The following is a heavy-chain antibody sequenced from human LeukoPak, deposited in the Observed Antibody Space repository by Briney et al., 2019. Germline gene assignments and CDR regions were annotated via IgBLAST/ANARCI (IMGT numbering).Heavy chain of an antibody. V-gene: IGHV1-2*02. J-gene: IGHJ4*02. CDR1: GHTFTAYF. CDR3: ATDVYYDNNGYYNNK. Sequence: ASVKVSCKASGHTFTAYFMHWFRQAPAQGLEWMGWVNPENGDTNYDDTKYAQKFQGRVTMTRDTSINTVYMELSSLRSDDTAMYYCATDVYYDNNGYYNNKWGQGTLVIVSS. CDR2: VNPENGDT. D-gene: IGHD3-22*01.